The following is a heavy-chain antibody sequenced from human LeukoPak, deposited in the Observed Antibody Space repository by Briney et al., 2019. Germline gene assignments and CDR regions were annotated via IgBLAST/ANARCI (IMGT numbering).Heavy chain of an antibody. D-gene: IGHD6-19*01. CDR1: GFTFSSYS. CDR3: ARDREDIAVASPGY. V-gene: IGHV3-21*01. J-gene: IGHJ4*02. CDR2: ISSSSSYI. Sequence: PGGSLRLSCAASGFTFSSYSMNWVRQAPGKGLEWVSSISSSSSYIYYADSVKGRFTISRDNAKNSLYLQMNSLRAEDTAVYYCARDREDIAVASPGYWGQGTLVTVSS.